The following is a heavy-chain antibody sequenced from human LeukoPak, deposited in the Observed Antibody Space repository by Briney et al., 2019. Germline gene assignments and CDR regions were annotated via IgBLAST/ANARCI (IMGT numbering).Heavy chain of an antibody. D-gene: IGHD2-2*01. CDR2: IIPIFGTA. CDR3: ARGITEGYCSSTSCYRNYFDY. Sequence: ASVTVSCTASGGTFSSYAISWVRQAPGQGLEWMGGIIPIFGTANYAQKFQGRVTITADESTSTAYMELSSLRSEDTAVYYCARGITEGYCSSTSCYRNYFDYWGQGTLVTVSS. V-gene: IGHV1-69*13. CDR1: GGTFSSYA. J-gene: IGHJ4*02.